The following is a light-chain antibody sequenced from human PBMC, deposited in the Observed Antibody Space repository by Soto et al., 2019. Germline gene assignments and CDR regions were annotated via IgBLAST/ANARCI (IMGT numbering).Light chain of an antibody. V-gene: IGLV2-14*01. Sequence: QSALTQPASVSGSPGQSITISCTGTSTDVGAYNYVSWYQQQPGKAPKLVIFDVTNRPSEVSDRFSGSKSGNTASLTISGLQFEDEADYYCSSYRGTGTPVFGGGTKLTVL. CDR1: STDVGAYNY. J-gene: IGLJ2*01. CDR3: SSYRGTGTPV. CDR2: DVT.